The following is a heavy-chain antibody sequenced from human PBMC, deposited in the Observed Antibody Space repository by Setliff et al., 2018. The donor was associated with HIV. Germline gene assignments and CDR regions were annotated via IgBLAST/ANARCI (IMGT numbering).Heavy chain of an antibody. CDR2: MNPNSGNT. J-gene: IGHJ4*02. CDR1: GYTFTSYD. D-gene: IGHD3-22*01. V-gene: IGHV1-8*02. CDR3: ARGRGRYYDSRSYLDY. Sequence: ASVKVSCKASGYTFTSYDINWVRQATGQGLEWMGWMNPNSGNTGYAQKFQGRVTMTRNTSISTAYMELSGLRSEDTAVYYCARGRGRYYDSRSYLDYWGQGTLVTVSS.